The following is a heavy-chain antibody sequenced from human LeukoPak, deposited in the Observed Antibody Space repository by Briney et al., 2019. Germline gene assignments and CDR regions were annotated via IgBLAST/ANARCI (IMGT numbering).Heavy chain of an antibody. J-gene: IGHJ2*01. V-gene: IGHV1-2*02. D-gene: IGHD6-13*01. CDR2: INPNSGGT. CDR1: GYTFTGYY. Sequence: GASVKVSCKASGYTFTGYYMHWVRQAPGQGLEWMGWINPNSGGTNYAQKFQGRVTMTRDTSISTAYMELSRLRSDDTAVYYCARLTSSWTYWYFDLWGRGTLVTVSS. CDR3: ARLTSSWTYWYFDL.